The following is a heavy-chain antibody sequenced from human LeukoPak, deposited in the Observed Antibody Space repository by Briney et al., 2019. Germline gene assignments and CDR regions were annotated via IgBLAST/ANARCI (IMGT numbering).Heavy chain of an antibody. CDR3: TTIHDRDSSGWYRFVY. V-gene: IGHV4-59*08. D-gene: IGHD6-19*01. Sequence: TSETLSLTCIVSGDSMTTYYWSGIRQPPGRGLEWIGYIHYNGKTDFNPSLKSRVTISLDTYKNEFSLQLKSVTAADTAVYYCTTIHDRDSSGWYRFVYWGQGALVTVSS. CDR2: IHYNGKT. CDR1: GDSMTTYY. J-gene: IGHJ4*02.